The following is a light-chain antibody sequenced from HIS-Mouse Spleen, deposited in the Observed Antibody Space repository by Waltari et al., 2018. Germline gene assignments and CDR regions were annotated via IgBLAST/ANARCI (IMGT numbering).Light chain of an antibody. CDR1: QSVSSY. V-gene: IGKV3-11*01. Sequence: EIVLTQSPATLSLSPGESAPLPCRASQSVSSYLAWYQQKPGQAPRLLIYDASNRATGIPARFSGSGSGTDFTLTISSLEPEDFAVYYCQQRSNWPLTFGGGTKVEIK. J-gene: IGKJ4*01. CDR3: QQRSNWPLT. CDR2: DAS.